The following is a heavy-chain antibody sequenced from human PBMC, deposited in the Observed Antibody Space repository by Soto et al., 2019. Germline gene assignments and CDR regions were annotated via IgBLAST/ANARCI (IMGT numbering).Heavy chain of an antibody. CDR2: ISGFGDST. CDR3: AKDAVVVVPAVIRNWFDP. CDR1: VFSFSSCG. J-gene: IGHJ5*02. Sequence: GSLRLSCAASVFSFSSCGMSWVRQAPGKGLEWVSGISGFGDSTYYADSVKGRFTISRDNSENTLYLQMNSLRAEDTAVYFCAKDAVVVVPAVIRNWFDPWGQGTQVTVSS. D-gene: IGHD2-2*01. V-gene: IGHV3-23*01.